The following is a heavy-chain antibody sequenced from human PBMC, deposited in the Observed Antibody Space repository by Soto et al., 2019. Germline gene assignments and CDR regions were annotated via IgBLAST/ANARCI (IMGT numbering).Heavy chain of an antibody. CDR2: MNPNSGNT. J-gene: IGHJ3*02. V-gene: IGHV1-8*01. CDR3: ARGKSYGDYDAFDI. D-gene: IGHD4-17*01. Sequence: GASVKVSCKASGYTFTSYDINWVRQATGQGLEWMGWMNPNSGNTGYAQKFQGRVTMTRNTSISTAYMELSSLRSEDTAVHYCARGKSYGDYDAFDIWGQGTMVTVSS. CDR1: GYTFTSYD.